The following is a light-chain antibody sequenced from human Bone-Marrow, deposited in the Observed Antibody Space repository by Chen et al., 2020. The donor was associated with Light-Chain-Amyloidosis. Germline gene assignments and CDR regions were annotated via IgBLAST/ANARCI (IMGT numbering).Light chain of an antibody. Sequence: SYERTQPPSLSVSPGQTARLTCAGDDLPTKYAYWYQQKPGRAPVLVIHRDTERPSGIAERFSGSSSGTTATLTISGVQAEDEADYHCQSADSSGTYEVIFGGGTKLTVL. CDR1: DLPTKY. V-gene: IGLV3-25*03. CDR3: QSADSSGTYEVI. CDR2: RDT. J-gene: IGLJ2*01.